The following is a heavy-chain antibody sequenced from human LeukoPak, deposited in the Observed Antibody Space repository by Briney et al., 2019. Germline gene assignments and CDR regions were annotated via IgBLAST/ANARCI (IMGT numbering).Heavy chain of an antibody. Sequence: SETLSLTCTVCGGSMSSSTYYWGWIRQPPGKGLEWIGSIYYSGSTYYNPSLKSRVTISGDTSKNQFSLKLSSMTAADTAVYYCAARTIAAPTCKFFDSWGQGTLVTVSS. CDR1: GGSMSSSTYY. CDR2: IYYSGST. CDR3: AARTIAAPTCKFFDS. V-gene: IGHV4-39*01. D-gene: IGHD6-13*01. J-gene: IGHJ4*02.